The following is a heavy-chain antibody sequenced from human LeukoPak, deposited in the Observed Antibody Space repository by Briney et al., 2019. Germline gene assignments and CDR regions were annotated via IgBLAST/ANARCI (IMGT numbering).Heavy chain of an antibody. V-gene: IGHV1-3*01. Sequence: GASVKVSCKASGYTCTSYAIHWVRQAPGQRLEWMGWVNAGNGNTKYSQKFQGRVTITRDTSASTAYMELSSLRSEDTAVYYCARIDTPSSGYQTWGQGTLVTVSS. CDR1: GYTCTSYA. J-gene: IGHJ5*02. D-gene: IGHD3-22*01. CDR2: VNAGNGNT. CDR3: ARIDTPSSGYQT.